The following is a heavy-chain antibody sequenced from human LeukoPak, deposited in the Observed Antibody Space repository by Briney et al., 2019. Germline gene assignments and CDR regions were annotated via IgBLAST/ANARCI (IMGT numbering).Heavy chain of an antibody. CDR3: ARSYSGSYYAESGVDY. V-gene: IGHV1-2*02. D-gene: IGHD1-26*01. CDR2: INPNSGGT. J-gene: IGHJ4*02. CDR1: GYTFTAYY. Sequence: GASVKVSCKASGYTFTAYYMHWVRQAPGQGLEWMGWINPNSGGTNYAQKFQDRVTMTRDTSISTAYMELSSLRSEDTAVYYCARSYSGSYYAESGVDYWGQGTLVTVSS.